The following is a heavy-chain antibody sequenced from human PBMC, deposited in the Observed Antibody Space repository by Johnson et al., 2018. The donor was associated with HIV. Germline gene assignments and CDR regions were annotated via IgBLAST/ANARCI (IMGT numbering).Heavy chain of an antibody. Sequence: EVQLVESGGGVVRPGGSLRLSCAASGFTFDDYGMSWVRQAPGKGLEWVSGVHWNGGGTGYADSVKGRFSIFRDNAKNSLYLQMNSLRAEDTALYYCARDVRFLFRGDDSSGYSQRSDAFDIWGRGTMVTVSS. D-gene: IGHD3-22*01. CDR1: GFTFDDYG. CDR3: ARDVRFLFRGDDSSGYSQRSDAFDI. V-gene: IGHV3-20*04. CDR2: VHWNGGGT. J-gene: IGHJ3*02.